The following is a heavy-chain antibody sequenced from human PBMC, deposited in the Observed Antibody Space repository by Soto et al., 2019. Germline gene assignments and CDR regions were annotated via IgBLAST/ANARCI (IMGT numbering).Heavy chain of an antibody. CDR1: GFTFSSYA. CDR3: ARDSSDYCTNGVCRGYYYYYGMEV. D-gene: IGHD2-8*01. V-gene: IGHV3-30-3*01. J-gene: IGHJ6*02. CDR2: ISYDGSNK. Sequence: GGSLRLSCAASGFTFSSYAMHWVRQAPGKGLEWVAVISYDGSNKYYADSVKGRFTISRDNSKNTLYLQMNSLRAEDTAVYYCARDSSDYCTNGVCRGYYYYYGMEVWGQGTTVTVS.